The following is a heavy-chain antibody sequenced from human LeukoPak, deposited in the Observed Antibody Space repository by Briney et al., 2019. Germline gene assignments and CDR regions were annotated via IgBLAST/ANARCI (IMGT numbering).Heavy chain of an antibody. CDR3: AREGVGYYGSSRPGDAFDI. D-gene: IGHD3-22*01. Sequence: SGGSLRLSCAASGFTFDDYGMSWVRQAPGKGLEWVSGINWNGGSTGYADSVKGRFTISRDNAKNSLYLQMNSLRAEDTALYYCAREGVGYYGSSRPGDAFDIWGQGTMVTVSS. V-gene: IGHV3-20*04. J-gene: IGHJ3*02. CDR2: INWNGGST. CDR1: GFTFDDYG.